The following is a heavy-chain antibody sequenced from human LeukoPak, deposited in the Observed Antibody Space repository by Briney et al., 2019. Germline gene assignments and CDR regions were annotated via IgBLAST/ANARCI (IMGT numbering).Heavy chain of an antibody. D-gene: IGHD6-13*01. J-gene: IGHJ4*02. CDR3: ASSSWYGKFDY. Sequence: SETLSLTCTVSGGSISSHYWSWIRQPPGKGLEWIGYIYYSGSTNQNPSLKSRVTISVDTSKNQFSLKLSSVTAADTAVYYCASSSWYGKFDYWGQGTLVTVSS. CDR1: GGSISSHY. CDR2: IYYSGST. V-gene: IGHV4-59*08.